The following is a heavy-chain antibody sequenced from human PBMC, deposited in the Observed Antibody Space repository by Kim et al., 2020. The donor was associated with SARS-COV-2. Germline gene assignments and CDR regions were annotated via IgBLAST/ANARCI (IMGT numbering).Heavy chain of an antibody. J-gene: IGHJ4*02. V-gene: IGHV3-53*01. CDR3: ARASRGRQQPIDY. D-gene: IGHD6-13*01. Sequence: YADSGKGRVTISRDKSKNTLDLQMNRLRAEDTAVYYCARASRGRQQPIDYWCQGTLVTVSS.